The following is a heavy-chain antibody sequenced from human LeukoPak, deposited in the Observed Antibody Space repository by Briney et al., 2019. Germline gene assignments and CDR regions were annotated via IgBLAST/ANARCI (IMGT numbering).Heavy chain of an antibody. CDR1: GFTFSNYA. CDR3: AKDYSVVGATAPFDS. Sequence: GRSLSLSCAASGFTFSNYAMSWVRQAQGKGLEWVSTISGSGGSTYYADSVKGRFTISRDNSRNTLYLQVNSLRAEDTAIYYCAKDYSVVGATAPFDSWGQGTLVTVSS. J-gene: IGHJ4*02. CDR2: ISGSGGST. V-gene: IGHV3-23*01. D-gene: IGHD1-26*01.